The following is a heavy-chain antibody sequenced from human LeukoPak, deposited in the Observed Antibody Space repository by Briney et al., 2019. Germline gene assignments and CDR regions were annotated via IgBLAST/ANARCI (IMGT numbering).Heavy chain of an antibody. CDR1: GFTFSSYA. J-gene: IGHJ3*02. Sequence: PGGSLRLSCAASGFTFSSYAMSWVRQAPGKGLEWVSAISGSGGSTYYADSVKGRFTISRDNSKNTLYLQMNGLRAEDTAVYYCAKDVRIAVAGNLDAFDIWGQGTMVTVSS. D-gene: IGHD6-19*01. CDR3: AKDVRIAVAGNLDAFDI. V-gene: IGHV3-23*01. CDR2: ISGSGGST.